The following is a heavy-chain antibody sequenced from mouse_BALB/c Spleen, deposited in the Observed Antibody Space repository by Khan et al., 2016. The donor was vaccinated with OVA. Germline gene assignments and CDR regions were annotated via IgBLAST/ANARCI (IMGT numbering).Heavy chain of an antibody. CDR2: ISNGGSYT. J-gene: IGHJ3*01. Sequence: EVMLVESGGDLVEPGGSLKLSCEASGFTFSSYGMSWVRQTPDKRLEWVATISNGGSYTYYPDSVKGRLTISRDNAKNTLYLQMSSLKSEDTAMYYCARHRFTSPAAWFAYWGQGTLVTVSA. CDR3: ARHRFTSPAAWFAY. D-gene: IGHD1-1*01. CDR1: GFTFSSYG. V-gene: IGHV5-6*01.